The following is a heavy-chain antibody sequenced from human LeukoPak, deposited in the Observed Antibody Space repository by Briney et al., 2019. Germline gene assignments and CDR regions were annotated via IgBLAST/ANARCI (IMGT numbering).Heavy chain of an antibody. CDR2: IKQDGGEK. Sequence: GGSLRLSCVGSGLSFSSYWMSWFRQAPGKGLEWVANIKQDGGEKYHVDSVKGRFTVSRDNAKNLLYLQMNSLRDEDTAVYYCARDLGYCTNGVCHTRFDYWGQGTLVAVSS. V-gene: IGHV3-7*03. CDR1: GLSFSSYW. J-gene: IGHJ4*02. D-gene: IGHD2-8*01. CDR3: ARDLGYCTNGVCHTRFDY.